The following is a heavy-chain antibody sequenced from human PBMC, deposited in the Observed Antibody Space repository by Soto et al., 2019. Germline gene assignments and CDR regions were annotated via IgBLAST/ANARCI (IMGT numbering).Heavy chain of an antibody. CDR1: GFTFSSYA. J-gene: IGHJ4*02. Sequence: GGSLRLSCAASGFTFSSYAMSWVRQAPGKGLEWVSAISGSGGSTYYADSVKGRFTISRDNSKNTLYLQMNSLRAEDTAVYYCAKRAVTMIVVVISRQTPYFDYWGQGTLVTVSS. CDR2: ISGSGGST. CDR3: AKRAVTMIVVVISRQTPYFDY. V-gene: IGHV3-23*01. D-gene: IGHD3-22*01.